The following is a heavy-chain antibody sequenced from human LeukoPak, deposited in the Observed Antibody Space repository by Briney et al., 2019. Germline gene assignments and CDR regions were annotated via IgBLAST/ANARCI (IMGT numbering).Heavy chain of an antibody. CDR3: VKRLNNYFDY. D-gene: IGHD4/OR15-4a*01. Sequence: RAGGSLRLSCAASGFTFSIYDMNWVRQAPEKGLEWVSGISWSGGSTYYADSVKGRISISRDNSKNALYLQMSSLRAEDTAVYYCVKRLNNYFDYWGQGTLVTVSS. J-gene: IGHJ4*02. CDR1: GFTFSIYD. V-gene: IGHV3-23*01. CDR2: ISWSGGST.